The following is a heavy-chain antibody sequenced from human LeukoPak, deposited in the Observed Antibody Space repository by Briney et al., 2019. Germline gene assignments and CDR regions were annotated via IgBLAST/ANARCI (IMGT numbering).Heavy chain of an antibody. Sequence: SETLSLTCTVSGYSISSGYYWGWIRQPPGKGLEWIGSIYHSGSTYYNPSLKSRVTISVDTSKNQFSLKLRSVTAADTAVYYCARISSSNWYNERGAFDVWGQGTMVTVSS. CDR1: GYSISSGYY. D-gene: IGHD6-13*01. CDR3: ARISSSNWYNERGAFDV. V-gene: IGHV4-38-2*02. J-gene: IGHJ3*01. CDR2: IYHSGST.